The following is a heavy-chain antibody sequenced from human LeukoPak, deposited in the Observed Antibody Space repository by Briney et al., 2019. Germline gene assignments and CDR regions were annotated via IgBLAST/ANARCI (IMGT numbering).Heavy chain of an antibody. CDR1: GFTFSSYS. D-gene: IGHD3-3*02. CDR2: ISNSGDST. J-gene: IGHJ4*02. CDR3: ANGNYRIFGDY. Sequence: PGGSLRLSCAASGFTFSSYSMSWVRQAPGKGLEWVSVISNSGDSTYYADSVKGRFTISRDNSRNTLYLQMNSLRAEDTAVYYCANGNYRIFGDYWGQGTLVTVSS. V-gene: IGHV3-23*01.